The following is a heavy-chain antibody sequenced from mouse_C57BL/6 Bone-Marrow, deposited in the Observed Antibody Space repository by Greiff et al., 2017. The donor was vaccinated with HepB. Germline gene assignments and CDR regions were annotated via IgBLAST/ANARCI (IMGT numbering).Heavy chain of an antibody. D-gene: IGHD2-2*01. V-gene: IGHV1-72*01. Sequence: QVQLQQPGAELVKPGASVKLSCKASGYTFTSYWMHWVKQRPGRGLEWIGRIDPNSGGTKYNEKFKSKATLTVDKPSSTAYMQLSSLTSEDSAVYYYARRGIIYYGYDEEGYYAMDYWGQGTSVTVSS. CDR3: ARRGIIYYGYDEEGYYAMDY. CDR1: GYTFTSYW. J-gene: IGHJ4*01. CDR2: IDPNSGGT.